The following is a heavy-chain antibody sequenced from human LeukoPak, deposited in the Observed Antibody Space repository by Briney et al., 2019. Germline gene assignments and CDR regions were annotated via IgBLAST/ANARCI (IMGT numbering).Heavy chain of an antibody. CDR3: ARSVRIDY. J-gene: IGHJ4*02. CDR2: IGPSGSNI. Sequence: GGSLRLSCAASGFTFGIYAMNWVRQAPGKGLEWVSYIGPSGSNIYYADSVKGRFTISRDNAKDSLYLQMNSLRAEDTAVYYCARSVRIDYWGQGTLVTVSS. D-gene: IGHD3-10*02. CDR1: GFTFGIYA. V-gene: IGHV3-48*01.